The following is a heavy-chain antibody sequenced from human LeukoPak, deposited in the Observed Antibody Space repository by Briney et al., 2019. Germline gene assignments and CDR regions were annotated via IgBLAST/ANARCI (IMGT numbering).Heavy chain of an antibody. CDR3: ARGETWWEQRRYFDF. V-gene: IGHV1-2*02. CDR2: INPNSDGT. D-gene: IGHD1-26*01. CDR1: GYTFTGYY. J-gene: IGHJ4*02. Sequence: ASVKVSCKASGYTFTGYYIHWVRQAPGQGLEWLGWINPNSDGTDYAQKFQGRVTMTSDASINTAYMELSRLTSDDTAMYYCARGETWWEQRRYFDFWGQGTLATVSS.